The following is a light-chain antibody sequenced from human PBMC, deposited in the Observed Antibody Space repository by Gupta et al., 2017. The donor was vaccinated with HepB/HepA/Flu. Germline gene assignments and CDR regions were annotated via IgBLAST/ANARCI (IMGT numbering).Light chain of an antibody. Sequence: MVLTKSAGTLYLSPGERATLSCKASQSISSSYLAWYQQKLGQAPRLLIYGAFSRATGIPDRFSGSGSVTDFTLTTSILEPEDFAVNYCQQYGSSPLTFGGGTKLEIK. CDR3: QQYGSSPLT. CDR2: GAF. V-gene: IGKV3-20*01. CDR1: QSISSSY. J-gene: IGKJ4*01.